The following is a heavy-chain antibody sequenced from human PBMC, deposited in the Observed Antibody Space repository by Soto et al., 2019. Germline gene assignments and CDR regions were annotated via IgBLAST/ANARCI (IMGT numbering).Heavy chain of an antibody. CDR3: ASPLRDRNYYYGMAV. Sequence: QVQLVQSGAEMQQPGASVRVSCKASGGTLSKYAFSWVRQAPGQGLEWLGGTIPMFGTPNYAQKFQGRVAISADESTATVYIELSSLRSEDTAVYFCASPLRDRNYYYGMAVWGQGTTVTVSS. V-gene: IGHV1-69*01. J-gene: IGHJ6*02. CDR1: GGTLSKYA. CDR2: TIPMFGTP. D-gene: IGHD3-22*01.